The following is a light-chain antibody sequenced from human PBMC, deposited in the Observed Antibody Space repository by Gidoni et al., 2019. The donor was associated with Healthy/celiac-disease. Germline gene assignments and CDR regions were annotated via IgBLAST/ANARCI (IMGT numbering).Light chain of an antibody. V-gene: IGLV3-1*01. CDR3: QAWDSSTGV. CDR1: KLGDKY. Sequence: SYELTQLPSVSVSPGQTASITCSGDKLGDKYACWYQQKPGQYPVLIIYQDSKRPSGIPERFSGSNSGNTATLTISGTQAMDEADYYCQAWDSSTGVFGTGTKVTVL. J-gene: IGLJ1*01. CDR2: QDS.